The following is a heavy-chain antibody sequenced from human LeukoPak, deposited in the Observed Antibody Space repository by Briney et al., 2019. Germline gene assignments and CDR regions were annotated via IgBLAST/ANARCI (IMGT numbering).Heavy chain of an antibody. J-gene: IGHJ4*02. D-gene: IGHD7-27*01. V-gene: IGHV4-34*01. CDR1: GGSFSGYY. Sequence: SETLSLTCAVYGGSFSGYYWSWIRQPPGKGLEWIGEINHSGSTNYNPSLKSRVTISVDTSKNQFSLKLSSVTAADTAVYYCARPLTGALDYWGQGTLVTVSS. CDR2: INHSGST. CDR3: ARPLTGALDY.